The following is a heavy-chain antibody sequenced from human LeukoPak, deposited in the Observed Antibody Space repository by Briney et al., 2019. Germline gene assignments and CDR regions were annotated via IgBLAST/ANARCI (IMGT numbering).Heavy chain of an antibody. D-gene: IGHD2-15*01. CDR1: GFTFSNYA. CDR3: AKALSTGSWYGFDP. CDR2: ISGSADRT. Sequence: TGGSLRLSCAASGFTFSNYAVHWVRQAPGKGLDWVSGISGSADRTFYADSVKGRFTISRDNSKNTLYLQMSSLRAEDTAVYYCAKALSTGSWYGFDPWGQGTLVTVSS. V-gene: IGHV3-23*01. J-gene: IGHJ5*02.